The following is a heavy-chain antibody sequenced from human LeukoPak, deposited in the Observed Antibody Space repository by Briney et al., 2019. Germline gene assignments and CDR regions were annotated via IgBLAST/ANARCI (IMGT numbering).Heavy chain of an antibody. Sequence: GESLKISCKGSGYRFTSYWIGWVRPLPGKGLEWMGIIYPGDSDTRYSPSFQGQVTISADKSISTAYLQWSSLKASDTAMYYCARQSKSWYVIWGQGTMVTVSS. J-gene: IGHJ3*02. D-gene: IGHD6-13*01. CDR2: IYPGDSDT. V-gene: IGHV5-51*01. CDR1: GYRFTSYW. CDR3: ARQSKSWYVI.